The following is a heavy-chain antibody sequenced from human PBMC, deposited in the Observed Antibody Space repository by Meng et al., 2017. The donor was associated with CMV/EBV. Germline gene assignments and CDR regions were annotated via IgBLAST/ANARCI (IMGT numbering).Heavy chain of an antibody. Sequence: GESLKISCAASGFTFSSYGMHWVRQAPGKGLEWVAFIRYDGSNKYYADSVKGRFTISRDNSKNTLYLQMNSLRAEDTAVYYCAREIVRSYYDFWSGYYSVPTGAFDIWGQGTMVTVSS. CDR3: AREIVRSYYDFWSGYYSVPTGAFDI. CDR2: IRYDGSNK. D-gene: IGHD3-3*01. V-gene: IGHV3-30*02. J-gene: IGHJ3*02. CDR1: GFTFSSYG.